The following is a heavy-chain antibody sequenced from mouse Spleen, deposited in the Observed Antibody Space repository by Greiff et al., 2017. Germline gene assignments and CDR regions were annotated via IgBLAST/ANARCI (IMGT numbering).Heavy chain of an antibody. J-gene: IGHJ3*01. D-gene: IGHD3-1*01. CDR1: GYSITSGYY. Sequence: ESGPGLVKPSQSLSLTCSVTGYSITSGYYWKWIRQLPGNKLEWMGYISYDGSNNYNPSLKNRISITRDTSKNQFFLKLNSVTTEDTATYYCAREGSSGYVGFAYWGQGTLVTVSA. CDR2: ISYDGSN. CDR3: AREGSSGYVGFAY. V-gene: IGHV3-6*01.